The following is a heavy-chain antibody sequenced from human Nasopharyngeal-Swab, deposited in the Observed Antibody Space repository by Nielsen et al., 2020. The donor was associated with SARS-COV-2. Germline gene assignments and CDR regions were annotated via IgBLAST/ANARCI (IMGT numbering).Heavy chain of an antibody. CDR2: INHSGST. D-gene: IGHD6-13*01. Sequence: GSLRLSCAVYGGSFSGYYWSWIRQPPGKGLEWIGEINHSGSTNYNPSLKSRVTISVDTSKNQFSLKLSSVTAADTAVYYCARGGSSCWFDPWGQGTLVTVSS. CDR1: GGSFSGYY. V-gene: IGHV4-34*01. CDR3: ARGGSSCWFDP. J-gene: IGHJ5*02.